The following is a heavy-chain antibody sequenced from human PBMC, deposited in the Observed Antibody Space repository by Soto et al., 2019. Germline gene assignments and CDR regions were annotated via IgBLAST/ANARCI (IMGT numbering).Heavy chain of an antibody. D-gene: IGHD6-13*01. J-gene: IGHJ5*02. CDR3: AGRERADGTAWWFDP. Sequence: QLQLQESGPGLVKPSETLSLTCTVSGGSISSSSFHWGWIRQPPGKGLEWIGSIYYSGSTYYSPSLKSRVTISVDTSKNKFSLKLSSVTAADTAVYYCAGRERADGTAWWFDPWGQGTLVTVSS. CDR2: IYYSGST. V-gene: IGHV4-39*01. CDR1: GGSISSSSFH.